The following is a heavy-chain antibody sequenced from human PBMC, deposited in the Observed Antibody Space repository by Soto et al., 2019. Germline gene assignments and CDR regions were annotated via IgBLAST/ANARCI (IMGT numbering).Heavy chain of an antibody. V-gene: IGHV3-30-3*01. CDR1: GFTLSSYA. J-gene: IGHJ6*02. CDR2: ISYDGSNK. CDR3: AADSSSSRYYYYYYGMDV. D-gene: IGHD6-6*01. Sequence: GGSLRLSCAASGFTLSSYAMHWVRQAPGKGLEWVAVISYDGSNKYYADSVKGRFTISRDNSKNTLYLQMNSLRAEDTAVYYCAADSSSSRYYYYYYGMDVWGQGTTVTVAS.